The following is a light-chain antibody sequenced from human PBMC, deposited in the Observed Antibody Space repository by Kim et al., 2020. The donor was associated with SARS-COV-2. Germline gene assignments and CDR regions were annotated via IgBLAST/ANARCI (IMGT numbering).Light chain of an antibody. CDR1: SGHITYA. V-gene: IGLV4-69*01. Sequence: QLVLTQSSSASASLGASVKLTCTLSSGHITYAIAWHQQQPEKGPRYLMKVNSDGSHNKGDGIPDRFSGSSSGADRYLTISSLQSEDEADYYCQTWGTTVVFGGGTQLTV. CDR2: VNSDGSH. CDR3: QTWGTTVV. J-gene: IGLJ2*01.